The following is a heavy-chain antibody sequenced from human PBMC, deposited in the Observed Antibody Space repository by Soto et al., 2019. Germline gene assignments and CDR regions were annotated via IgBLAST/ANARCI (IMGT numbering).Heavy chain of an antibody. J-gene: IGHJ4*02. CDR3: ARRTIGGHYFDY. D-gene: IGHD3-3*01. CDR2: MHYTGFS. V-gene: IGHV4-59*08. Sequence: SETLSLTCSFSGDSVTSHYSTWIRQSPEKGLEWIGYMHYTGFSHYNPSLKSRLTISVDKSKNQFSLKLSSVTAADTAVYYCARRTIGGHYFDYWGQGTLVTVSS. CDR1: GDSVTSHY.